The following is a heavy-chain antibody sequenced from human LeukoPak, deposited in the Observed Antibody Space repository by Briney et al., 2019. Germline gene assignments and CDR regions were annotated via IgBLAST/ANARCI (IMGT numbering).Heavy chain of an antibody. V-gene: IGHV3-20*04. CDR2: ITPNGDTT. CDR3: AKDIGFAARDYFAY. CDR1: GFTFSDHG. D-gene: IGHD2-15*01. Sequence: GGSLRLSCAASGFTFSDHGMNWVRQAPGKGLEWVSGITPNGDTTGYADSVRGRFTISRDNAKNSLYLQMNSLRTEDTALYYCAKDIGFAARDYFAYWGQGTLVTVSS. J-gene: IGHJ4*02.